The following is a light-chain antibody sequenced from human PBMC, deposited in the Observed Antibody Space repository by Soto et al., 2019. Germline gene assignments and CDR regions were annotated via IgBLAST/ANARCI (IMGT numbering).Light chain of an antibody. CDR2: GAS. V-gene: IGKV3-15*01. CDR1: QSVGSN. Sequence: EVVLTQSPATRSVSPGAGATRSCRASQSVGSNLAWYQRKPGQTPRVLIYGASTRAIGIPARFSGSGSGTEFTLTISSLQSEDFAVYYCHQYDDGPYTFGQGTKVDIK. J-gene: IGKJ2*01. CDR3: HQYDDGPYT.